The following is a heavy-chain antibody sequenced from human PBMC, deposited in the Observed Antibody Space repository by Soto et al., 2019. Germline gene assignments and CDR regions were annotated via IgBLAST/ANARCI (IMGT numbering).Heavy chain of an antibody. CDR1: GGSVSSGSYY. V-gene: IGHV4-61*01. CDR3: AREGITMVRGGLWGGRFDP. J-gene: IGHJ5*02. D-gene: IGHD3-10*01. Sequence: QVQLQESGPGLVKPSETLSLTCTVSGGSVSSGSYYWSWIRQPPGKGLEWIGYIYYSGSTNYNPSHKSRVPISVATSKTQFSLKRSSVPAADTAVYYWAREGITMVRGGLWGGRFDPWGQGTLVTVSS. CDR2: IYYSGST.